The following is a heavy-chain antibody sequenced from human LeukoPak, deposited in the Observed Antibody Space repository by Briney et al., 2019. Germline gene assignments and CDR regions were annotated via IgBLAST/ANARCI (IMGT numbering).Heavy chain of an antibody. CDR2: IYPGDSRT. CDR3: MRHLSDITSCPNY. J-gene: IGHJ4*02. Sequence: PGESLQIASKGSGYTFASYWIGWVRQMPGKGLEWMGIIYPGDSRTTYSPSFQGQVTISADKSTRTAYLKRNSLTASATATPYCMRHLSDITSCPNYWGPGSLITVAS. V-gene: IGHV5-51*01. CDR1: GYTFASYW. D-gene: IGHD2-2*01.